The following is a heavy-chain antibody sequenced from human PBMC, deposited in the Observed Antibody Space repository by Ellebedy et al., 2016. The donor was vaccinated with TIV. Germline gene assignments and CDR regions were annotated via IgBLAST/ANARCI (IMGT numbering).Heavy chain of an antibody. CDR2: IYYSGST. D-gene: IGHD4-11*01. Sequence: LRLXXTVSGGSISSGGYYWSWIRQHPGKGLEWIGYIYYSGSTYYNPSLKSRVTISVDTSKNQFSLKLSSVTAADTAVYYCARVVTTSAEYFQHWGQGTLVTVSS. V-gene: IGHV4-31*03. J-gene: IGHJ1*01. CDR3: ARVVTTSAEYFQH. CDR1: GGSISSGGYY.